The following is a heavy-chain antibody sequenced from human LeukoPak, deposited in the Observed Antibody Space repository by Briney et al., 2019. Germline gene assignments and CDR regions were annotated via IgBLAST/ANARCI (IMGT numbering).Heavy chain of an antibody. D-gene: IGHD3-22*01. CDR2: IYYSGST. Sequence: SETLSLTCTVSGGSISSYYWSWIRKPPGKGLEWIGYIYYSGSTNYNPSLKSRVTISVDTSKNQFSLKLSSVTAADTAVHYCARRGGGYDSSGYYNYWGQGTLVTVSS. V-gene: IGHV4-59*08. J-gene: IGHJ4*02. CDR3: ARRGGGYDSSGYYNY. CDR1: GGSISSYY.